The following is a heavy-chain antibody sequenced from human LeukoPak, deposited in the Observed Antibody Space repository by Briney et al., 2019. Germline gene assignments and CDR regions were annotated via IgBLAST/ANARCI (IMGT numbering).Heavy chain of an antibody. CDR1: GGSISSGDYY. CDR2: IYYSGST. CDR3: ARGREIYGIAAAGWFDP. J-gene: IGHJ5*02. V-gene: IGHV4-30-4*08. D-gene: IGHD6-13*01. Sequence: PSETLSLTCTVSGGSISSGDYYWSWFRQPPGKGLEGIGYIYYSGSTYYNPSLKSRVTISVDTSKNQLSLKLSSVTDADTAVYYCARGREIYGIAAAGWFDPWGQGTLVTVSS.